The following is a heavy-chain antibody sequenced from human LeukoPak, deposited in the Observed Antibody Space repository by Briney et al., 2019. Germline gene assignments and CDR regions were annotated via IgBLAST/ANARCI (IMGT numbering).Heavy chain of an antibody. CDR1: GFTFSNYA. CDR3: AKHIAVTAFSYFDY. J-gene: IGHJ4*02. CDR2: IKQDGSQK. Sequence: GGSLRLSCAASGFTFSNYAMSWVRQAPGKGLEWVANIKQDGSQKNYMDSVKGRFTISRDNAKNSLYLQAGSLRAEDTAVYYCAKHIAVTAFSYFDYWGQGILVTVSS. V-gene: IGHV3-7*01. D-gene: IGHD6-19*01.